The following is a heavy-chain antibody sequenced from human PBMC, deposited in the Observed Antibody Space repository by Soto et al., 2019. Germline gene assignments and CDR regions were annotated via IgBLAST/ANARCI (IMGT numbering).Heavy chain of an antibody. V-gene: IGHV3-53*01. J-gene: IGHJ4*02. CDR1: GXKVGSSY. CDR3: ATDSRNVGIGYFDS. Sequence: LRLSWSASGXKVGSSYVTWVRQAPGEGLEWVSVIVSGGSTHYADSVTGRFTVSRDVSNNTVYLHMSSLRAEDTAVYFCATDSRNVGIGYFDSWGLGTLVTVSS. CDR2: IVSGGST. D-gene: IGHD1-26*01.